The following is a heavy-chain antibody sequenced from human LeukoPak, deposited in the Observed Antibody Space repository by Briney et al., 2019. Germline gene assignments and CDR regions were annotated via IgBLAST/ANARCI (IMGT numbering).Heavy chain of an antibody. Sequence: KPSETLSLTCAVYGGSFSGYYWSWIRQPPGKGLEWIGEINHSGSTNYNPSLKSRVTISVDASKNQFSLNLSSVTAADTAVYYCASSPGIIGGWWFDPWGQGTLVTVSS. CDR3: ASSPGIIGGWWFDP. CDR1: GGSFSGYY. V-gene: IGHV4-34*01. J-gene: IGHJ5*02. D-gene: IGHD3-10*01. CDR2: INHSGST.